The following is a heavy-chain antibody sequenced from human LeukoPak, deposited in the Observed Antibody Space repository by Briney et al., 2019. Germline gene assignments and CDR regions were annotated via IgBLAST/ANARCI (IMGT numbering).Heavy chain of an antibody. D-gene: IGHD3-22*01. CDR2: ISGYNGET. V-gene: IGHV1-18*01. CDR1: GYRFTSSG. J-gene: IGHJ4*02. CDR3: ARGWLYYDSSGYYYTYFDY. Sequence: ASVKVSCKASGYRFTSSGISWVRQAPGQGLEWMGWISGYNGETNYVQKFQGRVTITTDESTSTAYMELSSLRSEDTAVYYCARGWLYYDSSGYYYTYFDYWGQGTLVTVSS.